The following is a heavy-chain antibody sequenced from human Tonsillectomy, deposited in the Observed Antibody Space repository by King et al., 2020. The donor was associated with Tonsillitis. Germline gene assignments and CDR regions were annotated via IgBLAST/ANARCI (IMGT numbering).Heavy chain of an antibody. CDR3: ARDETVDTAMGIDY. V-gene: IGHV3-30-3*01. CDR2: ISYEGSNK. D-gene: IGHD5-18*01. CDR1: GFTFSSYA. J-gene: IGHJ4*02. Sequence: VQLVESGGGVVQPGRSLRLSCAASGFTFSSYAMHWVRQAPGKGLGWVAVISYEGSNKYYADSVKGRFTISRDNSKNTLYLQMNSLGAEDTAVYYCARDETVDTAMGIDYWGQGTLVTVPS.